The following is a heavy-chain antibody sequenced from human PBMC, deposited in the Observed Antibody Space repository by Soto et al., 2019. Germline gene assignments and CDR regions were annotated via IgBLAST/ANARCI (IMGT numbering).Heavy chain of an antibody. Sequence: PSETLSLTCTVSGVSISDYYWSWIRQPPGKGLEWIGYIHYSGSTDYNPSLKSRVTISVDTSKNQFSLELTSVTATDTAVYYCARDFLRHCSSTRCDTFYFEYWGEGTLVTVSS. V-gene: IGHV4-59*01. CDR3: ARDFLRHCSSTRCDTFYFEY. CDR1: GVSISDYY. D-gene: IGHD2-2*01. J-gene: IGHJ4*02. CDR2: IHYSGST.